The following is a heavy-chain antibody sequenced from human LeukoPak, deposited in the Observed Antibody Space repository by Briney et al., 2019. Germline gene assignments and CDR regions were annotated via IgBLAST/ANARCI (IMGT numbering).Heavy chain of an antibody. D-gene: IGHD3-22*01. V-gene: IGHV4-34*01. Sequence: SETLSLTCAVYGGSFSGYYRSWIRQPPGKGLEWIGEINHSGSTNYNPSLKSRVTISVDTSKNQFSLKLSSVTAADTAVYFCARGPYSYDSSGAFDIWGQGTMVTVSS. J-gene: IGHJ3*02. CDR1: GGSFSGYY. CDR2: INHSGST. CDR3: ARGPYSYDSSGAFDI.